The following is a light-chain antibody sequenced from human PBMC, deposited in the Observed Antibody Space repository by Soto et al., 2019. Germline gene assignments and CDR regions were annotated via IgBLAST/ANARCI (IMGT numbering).Light chain of an antibody. Sequence: EVVLTQSPGTLSFSPGERATLSCRASQSVSSSYLAWYQQKPGQAPRLLIYGASSRATGIPDRFSGSGSGKDFTLTISRLEPEDFAVYYCPQYCSSRLWTFGHGNKVEIX. J-gene: IGKJ1*01. CDR2: GAS. CDR3: PQYCSSRLWT. V-gene: IGKV3-20*01. CDR1: QSVSSSY.